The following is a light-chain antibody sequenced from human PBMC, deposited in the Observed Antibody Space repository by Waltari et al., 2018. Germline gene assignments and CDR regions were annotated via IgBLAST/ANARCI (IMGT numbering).Light chain of an antibody. V-gene: IGLV3-19*01. CDR1: SLGKHY. Sequence: SCKLAQGPTSTVALGQTVTISCLGASLGKHYAPWYQVRPRQAPILHLDGANIRPSGVPDPFAGSQSGMIADLTITGAQAADEAGYYCSSGDITHTWLFGGGTTLTV. J-gene: IGLJ3*02. CDR2: GAN. CDR3: SSGDITHTWL.